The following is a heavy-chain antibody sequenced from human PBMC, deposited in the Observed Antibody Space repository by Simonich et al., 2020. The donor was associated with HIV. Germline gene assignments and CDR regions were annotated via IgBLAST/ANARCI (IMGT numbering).Heavy chain of an antibody. Sequence: GLEWMGWISAYNGNTNYAQKFQGRVTMTTDTSTSTADMELRSLRSDDTAVYFCARSHYYGSGSQNFEYWGQGIMVTVSS. CDR2: ISAYNGNT. D-gene: IGHD3-10*01. J-gene: IGHJ3*01. V-gene: IGHV1-18*01. CDR3: ARSHYYGSGSQNFEY.